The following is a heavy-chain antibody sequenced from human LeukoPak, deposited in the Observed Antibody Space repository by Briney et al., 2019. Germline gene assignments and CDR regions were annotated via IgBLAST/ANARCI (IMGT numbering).Heavy chain of an antibody. CDR1: GFTVSSNY. V-gene: IGHV3-53*01. D-gene: IGHD2-8*01. CDR3: ARGDGVSVY. Sequence: GGSLRLSCAASGFTVSSNYVTWVRQAPGQGLEWVSVIYFGGTTYYADSVKGRFTISRDNSKNTVYLQMNSLRVEDTAVYYCARGDGVSVYWGQGTLVTVSS. J-gene: IGHJ4*02. CDR2: IYFGGTT.